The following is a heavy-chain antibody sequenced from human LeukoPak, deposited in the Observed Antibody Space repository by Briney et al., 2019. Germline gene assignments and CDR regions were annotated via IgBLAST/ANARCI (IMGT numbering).Heavy chain of an antibody. D-gene: IGHD6-13*01. J-gene: IGHJ5*02. CDR2: ISSSSSYI. Sequence: PGGSLRLSCAASGFTFSSYSMNWVRQAPGKGLEWVSSISSSSSYIYYADSVKGRFTISRDNAKNSLYLQVNSLRAEDTAVYYCARAVRHGSSLNWFDPWGQGTLVTVSS. V-gene: IGHV3-21*01. CDR3: ARAVRHGSSLNWFDP. CDR1: GFTFSSYS.